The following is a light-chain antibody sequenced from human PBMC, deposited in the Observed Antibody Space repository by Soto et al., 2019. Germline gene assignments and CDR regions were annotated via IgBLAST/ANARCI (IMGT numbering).Light chain of an antibody. V-gene: IGKV1-5*01. Sequence: IQLTQSASFVSASVGDRVAITCRASQNLGKWLAWYQHKAGEAPKLLVFDASNLQDGVPSRFSGTGSGTEFTLTISGLQPDDFDTYYCQQYEHSYSFGQGTTVDIK. CDR1: QNLGKW. J-gene: IGKJ2*01. CDR3: QQYEHSYS. CDR2: DAS.